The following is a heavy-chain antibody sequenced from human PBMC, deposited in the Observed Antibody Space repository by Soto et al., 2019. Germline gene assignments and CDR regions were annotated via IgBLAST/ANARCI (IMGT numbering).Heavy chain of an antibody. V-gene: IGHV6-1*01. CDR2: TYYRSKWYN. CDR3: ASEGYSSSSFWFDP. Sequence: QTLSLTCAISGDSVSSNSAACNWIRHSPSRGLEWLGRTYYRSKWYNDYAVSLKSRITINPDTSKNQFSLQLNSVTPEDTAVYYCASEGYSSSSFWFDPWGQGTLVTVSS. CDR1: GDSVSSNSAA. D-gene: IGHD6-6*01. J-gene: IGHJ5*02.